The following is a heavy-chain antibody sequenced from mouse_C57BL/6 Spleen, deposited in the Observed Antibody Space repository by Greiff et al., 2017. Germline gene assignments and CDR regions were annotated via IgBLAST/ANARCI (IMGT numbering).Heavy chain of an antibody. D-gene: IGHD2-1*01. CDR2: ISNGGGST. V-gene: IGHV5-12*01. CDR3: ARHEGYGNYVGAMDY. J-gene: IGHJ4*01. CDR1: GFTFSDYY. Sequence: EVKLMESGGGLVQPGGSLKLSCAASGFTFSDYYMYWVRQTPEKRLEWVAYISNGGGSTYYPDTVKGRFTISSDNAKNTLYLQMSRLKSEDTAMYYCARHEGYGNYVGAMDYWGQGTSVTVSS.